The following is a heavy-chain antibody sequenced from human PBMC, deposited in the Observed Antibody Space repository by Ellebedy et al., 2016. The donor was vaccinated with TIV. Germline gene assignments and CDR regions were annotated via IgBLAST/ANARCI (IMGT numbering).Heavy chain of an antibody. CDR3: ARVVGGTPRGIHSNSELETTDHYYIMDV. CDR1: GGSFIRHH. Sequence: SQTLSLTCGVYGGSFIRHHWTCIRQSPGKCLVWIAGINHSGSTNYNPSFQCRFNISVDTSKNQFSLRLSSVTAADTDVYYCARVVGGTPRGIHSNSELETTDHYYIMDVWGQGTKVTVSS. D-gene: IGHD6-13*01. J-gene: IGHJ6*02. CDR2: INHSGST. V-gene: IGHV4-34*01.